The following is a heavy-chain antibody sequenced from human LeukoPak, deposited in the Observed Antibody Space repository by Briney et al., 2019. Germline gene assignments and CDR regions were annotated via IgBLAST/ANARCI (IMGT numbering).Heavy chain of an antibody. CDR2: ISGSGGST. D-gene: IGHD5-24*01. CDR1: GFTFRSYG. Sequence: GGTLRLSCAASGFTFRSYGMSWVRQAPGKGLEWVSAISGSGGSTYYADSVRGRFTISRDNSKNTLHLQLNSLRAEDTAVYYCARPRGNVEMATIPFDYWGQGTLVTVSS. V-gene: IGHV3-23*01. J-gene: IGHJ4*02. CDR3: ARPRGNVEMATIPFDY.